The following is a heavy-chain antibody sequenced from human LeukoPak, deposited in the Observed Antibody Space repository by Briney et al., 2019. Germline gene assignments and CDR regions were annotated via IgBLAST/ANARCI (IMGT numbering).Heavy chain of an antibody. V-gene: IGHV3-30-3*01. CDR3: AKDWGQRGVGATLGH. Sequence: GGSLRLSCAGSGFPFSSHAMVWVRQAPGKGLEWVSFISYDGSNKVYADSVMGRFTISRDNSKNTVDLQINSLRDEDTAVYYCAKDWGQRGVGATLGHWGQGTLVIVSS. J-gene: IGHJ4*02. CDR2: ISYDGSNK. CDR1: GFPFSSHA. D-gene: IGHD1-26*01.